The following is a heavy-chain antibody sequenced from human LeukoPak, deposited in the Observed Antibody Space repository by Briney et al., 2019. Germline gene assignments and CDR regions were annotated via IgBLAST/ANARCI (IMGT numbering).Heavy chain of an antibody. CDR3: ARDRRNTGSFFDS. Sequence: GGSLRLSCAASGFTFSSYSMNWVRQAPGKGLEWVSSISSSSSYIYYADSVKGRFTISRDNAKNSLYLQMNSLRAEDTAVYSCARDRRNTGSFFDSWGQGSLVTVSS. D-gene: IGHD1-26*01. V-gene: IGHV3-21*01. CDR2: ISSSSSYI. CDR1: GFTFSSYS. J-gene: IGHJ4*02.